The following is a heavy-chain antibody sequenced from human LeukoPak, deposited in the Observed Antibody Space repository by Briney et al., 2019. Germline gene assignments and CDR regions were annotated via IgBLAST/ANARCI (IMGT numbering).Heavy chain of an antibody. Sequence: PSQTLSLTCTVSGGSISSGDYYWSWIRQPAGKGLEWIGRIYTSGSTNYNPSLKSRVTISVDTSKNQFSLKLSSVTAADTAVYYCARGVKRIAAPGGVYCYYYYMDVWGKGTTVTVSS. V-gene: IGHV4-61*02. D-gene: IGHD6-13*01. CDR1: GGSISSGDYY. J-gene: IGHJ6*03. CDR3: ARGVKRIAAPGGVYCYYYYMDV. CDR2: IYTSGST.